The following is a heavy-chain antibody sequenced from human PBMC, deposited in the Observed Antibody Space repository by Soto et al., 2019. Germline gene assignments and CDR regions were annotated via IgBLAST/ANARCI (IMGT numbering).Heavy chain of an antibody. CDR2: IYYSGST. V-gene: IGHV4-31*03. CDR3: ASSVTSYYYGMDV. J-gene: IGHJ6*02. CDR1: CGSISSGGYY. D-gene: IGHD4-4*01. Sequence: SETLSLTCTVSCGSISSGGYYWSWIRQHPGKGLEWIGYIYYSGSTYYNPSLKSRVTISVDTSKNQFSLKLSSVTAADTAVYYCASSVTSYYYGMDVWGQGTTVTVSS.